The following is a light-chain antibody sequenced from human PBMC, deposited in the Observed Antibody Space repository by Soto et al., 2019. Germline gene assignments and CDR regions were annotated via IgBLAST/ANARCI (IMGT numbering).Light chain of an antibody. CDR1: GSNIGHNY. CDR3: GTWDSSLSVGL. Sequence: QSVLTQPPSVSAAPGQKVTISCSGSGSNIGHNYVCWYQHLPGTAPKLLIFDNDKRPSGIPDRFSGSKSGTSATLDITGLQAGDEADYYCGTWDSSLSVGLFGGGTQLTVL. CDR2: DND. J-gene: IGLJ2*01. V-gene: IGLV1-51*01.